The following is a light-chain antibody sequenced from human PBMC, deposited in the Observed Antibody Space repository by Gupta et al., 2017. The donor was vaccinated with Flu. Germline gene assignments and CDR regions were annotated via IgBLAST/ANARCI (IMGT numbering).Light chain of an antibody. J-gene: IGKJ3*01. CDR3: QRRSNWPPPFT. CDR1: QSVSSY. Sequence: EIVSTQSPATLSLSPGERATPSCRGSQSVSSYIAWYQQKPGQAPRLLIYDASNRATGIPARVSGSGSGTDFTLTLSSRRPEDFAVYYCQRRSNWPPPFTFGPGTKVDIK. CDR2: DAS. V-gene: IGKV3-11*01.